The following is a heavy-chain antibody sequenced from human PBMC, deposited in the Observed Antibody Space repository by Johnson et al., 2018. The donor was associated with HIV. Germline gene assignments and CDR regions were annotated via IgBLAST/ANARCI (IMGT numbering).Heavy chain of an antibody. D-gene: IGHD4-17*01. J-gene: IGHJ3*01. Sequence: VQLVESGGGLVQPGGSLRLSCAASGFTFSSYAMSWVRQAPGKGLEWVSAISGSGGSTYYADSVKGRFTISRDNSNNTLYLQMGSLRAEDMAVYYCAREEGDYGDSITDDVFDFWGQGTVVTVSS. CDR1: GFTFSSYA. CDR2: ISGSGGST. CDR3: AREEGDYGDSITDDVFDF. V-gene: IGHV3-23*04.